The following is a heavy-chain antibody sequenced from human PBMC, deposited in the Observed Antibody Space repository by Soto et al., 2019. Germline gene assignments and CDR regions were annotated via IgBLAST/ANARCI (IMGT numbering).Heavy chain of an antibody. CDR1: GFTFKNYA. CDR2: TGGRGGSK. V-gene: IGHV3-23*01. Sequence: EVQLLESGGGLVQPGGSLRLSCAASGFTFKNYAMAWVRQAPGKGLEWVSATGGRGGSKYYADSVKGRFTISRDNSNKTLDLQMNSLRSEDTAVYFCAKFWDYNNTSVLAFDVWGQGTKVTVSS. D-gene: IGHD6-19*01. J-gene: IGHJ3*01. CDR3: AKFWDYNNTSVLAFDV.